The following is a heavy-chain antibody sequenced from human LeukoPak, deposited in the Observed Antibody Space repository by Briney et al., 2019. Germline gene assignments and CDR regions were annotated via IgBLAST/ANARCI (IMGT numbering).Heavy chain of an antibody. CDR3: ARVGIVYGMDV. D-gene: IGHD2-15*01. CDR1: GYAFTSYW. CDR2: IYPGDSDT. V-gene: IGHV5-51*01. Sequence: GESLKISCRGSGYAFTSYWIGWARLMPGKGLEWMGIIYPGDSDTRYSPSFQGQVTISADKSISTAYLQWSSLKASDTAMYYCARVGIVYGMDVWGQGTTVTVSS. J-gene: IGHJ6*02.